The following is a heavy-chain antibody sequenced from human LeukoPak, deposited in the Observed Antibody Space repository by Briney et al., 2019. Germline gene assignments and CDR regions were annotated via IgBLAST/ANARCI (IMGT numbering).Heavy chain of an antibody. CDR1: GGSISSYY. V-gene: IGHV4-34*01. CDR2: FNHNWGA. Sequence: SETLSLTCTVSGGSISSYYWSWIRQPTGKGLEWIGEFNHNWGAKYNPSLKSRVTISVDTSKNHLSLSLNSVTAADTAVYYCAASLWFGIYPDYWGQGSLVTVSS. D-gene: IGHD3-10*01. J-gene: IGHJ4*02. CDR3: AASLWFGIYPDY.